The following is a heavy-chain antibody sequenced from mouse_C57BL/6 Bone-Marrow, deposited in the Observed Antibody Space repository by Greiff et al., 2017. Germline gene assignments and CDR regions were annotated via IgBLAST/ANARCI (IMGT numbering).Heavy chain of an antibody. J-gene: IGHJ1*03. CDR1: GYSITSGYY. CDR3: AREGFWGWYFDV. V-gene: IGHV3-6*01. Sequence: EVQLQESGPGLVKPSQSLSLTCSVTGYSITSGYYWNWIRQFPGNKLEWMGYISYDGSNNYNPSLKNRISITRDTSKNQFFLKLNSVTTEDTATYYCAREGFWGWYFDVWGTGTTVTVSS. CDR2: ISYDGSN.